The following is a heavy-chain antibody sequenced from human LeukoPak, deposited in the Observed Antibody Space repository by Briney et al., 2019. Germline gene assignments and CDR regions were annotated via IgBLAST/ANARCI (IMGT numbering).Heavy chain of an antibody. CDR2: ISSSSSYI. CDR3: ARDGVPIRYCSGGSCSGNWFDP. Sequence: GGSLRLSCAASGFTFSSYSMNWVRQAPGKGLEWVSSISSSSSYIYYTDSVKGRFTISRDNAKNSLYLQMNSLRAEDTAVYYCARDGVPIRYCSGGSCSGNWFDPWGQGTLVTVSS. CDR1: GFTFSSYS. D-gene: IGHD2-15*01. J-gene: IGHJ5*02. V-gene: IGHV3-21*01.